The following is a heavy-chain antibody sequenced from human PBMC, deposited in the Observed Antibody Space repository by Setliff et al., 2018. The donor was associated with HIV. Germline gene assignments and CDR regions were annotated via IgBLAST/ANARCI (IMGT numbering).Heavy chain of an antibody. J-gene: IGHJ6*02. CDR2: INHSGST. CDR3: ARHSGGSFYNFWSGDYYYYGMDV. D-gene: IGHD3-3*01. V-gene: IGHV4-34*01. CDR1: GGSFSGHY. Sequence: SETLSLTCAVYGGSFSGHYWSWIRQPPGKGLEWIGEINHSGSTNYNPSLKSRVTISVDTSKNQFPLKLSSVTAADTAVYYCARHSGGSFYNFWSGDYYYYGMDVWGQGTTVTVSS.